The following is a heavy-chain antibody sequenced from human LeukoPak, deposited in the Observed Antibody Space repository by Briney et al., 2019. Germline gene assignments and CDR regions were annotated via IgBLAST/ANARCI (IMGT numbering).Heavy chain of an antibody. CDR2: IYYSGSS. CDR3: ARARSGYFGNFFDY. Sequence: PSETLSLTCTVSGGSISSSSHYWGWIRQPPGKGLEWIGTIYYSGSSYYNPSLKSRVTMSVDTSRDQFSLRLSSVTAADTAVYYCARARSGYFGNFFDYWGQGTQVTVSS. D-gene: IGHD3-22*01. V-gene: IGHV4-39*07. J-gene: IGHJ4*02. CDR1: GGSISSSSHY.